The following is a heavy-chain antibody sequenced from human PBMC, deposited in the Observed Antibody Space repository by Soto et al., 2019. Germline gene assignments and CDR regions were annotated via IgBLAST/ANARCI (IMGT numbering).Heavy chain of an antibody. V-gene: IGHV3-66*01. D-gene: IGHD4-17*01. J-gene: IGHJ4*02. CDR2: IYSGGST. Sequence: EVQLVVSGGGLVQPGGSLRLSCAASGFTVSSNFISWVRQAPGKGLEWVSIIYSGGSTYYADSVKGRFTISRDNSKNTLYLQMNSLRADDTAVYYCASRRNHYGAYGYWGQGTLVTVSS. CDR1: GFTVSSNF. CDR3: ASRRNHYGAYGY.